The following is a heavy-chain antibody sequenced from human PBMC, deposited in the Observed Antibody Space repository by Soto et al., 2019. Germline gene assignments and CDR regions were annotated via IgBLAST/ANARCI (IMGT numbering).Heavy chain of an antibody. CDR2: ISYDGSNK. CDR1: GFTFSSYG. Sequence: GGSLRLSCAASGFTFSSYGMHWVRQAPGKGLEWVAVISYDGSNKYYADSVKGRFTISRDNSKNTLYLQMNSLRAEDTAVYYCAKDSAYGEAFDYWGQGTLVTVSS. CDR3: AKDSAYGEAFDY. V-gene: IGHV3-30*18. J-gene: IGHJ4*02. D-gene: IGHD3-10*01.